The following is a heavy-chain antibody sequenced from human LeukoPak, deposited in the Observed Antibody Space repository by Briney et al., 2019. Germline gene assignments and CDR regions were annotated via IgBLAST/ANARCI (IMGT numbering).Heavy chain of an antibody. J-gene: IGHJ4*02. Sequence: SQTLSLTCAISGDSVSRNNIAWNWIRQSPSRGLEWLGRTYYRSKWYNDYAVSMKSRITINPDTSKNQFSLQLNSVTPEDTAVYYCARGIGWPYFDYWGQGTLVTVSS. CDR1: GDSVSRNNIA. V-gene: IGHV6-1*01. CDR3: ARGIGWPYFDY. D-gene: IGHD5-24*01. CDR2: TYYRSKWYN.